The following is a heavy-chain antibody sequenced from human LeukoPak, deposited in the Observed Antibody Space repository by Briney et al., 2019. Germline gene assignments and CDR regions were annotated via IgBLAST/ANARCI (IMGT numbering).Heavy chain of an antibody. V-gene: IGHV5-51*01. Sequence: GESLKISCKGSGYSFATYSVAWVRQMPGKGLEWMGIIYPDDSDIRYSPSFQDQVTMSADKSSSTAYLQWSGLKASDTAMYYCARLRGPSFTSSYYFDYWGQGTLVTVSS. CDR3: ARLRGPSFTSSYYFDY. D-gene: IGHD2-2*01. J-gene: IGHJ4*02. CDR1: GYSFATYS. CDR2: IYPDDSDI.